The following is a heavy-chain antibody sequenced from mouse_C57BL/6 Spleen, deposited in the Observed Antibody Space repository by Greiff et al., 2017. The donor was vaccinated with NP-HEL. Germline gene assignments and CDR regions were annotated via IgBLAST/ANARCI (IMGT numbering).Heavy chain of an antibody. V-gene: IGHV1-55*01. CDR3: ARSRAYYSNTDY. CDR2: IYPGSGST. J-gene: IGHJ2*01. D-gene: IGHD2-5*01. Sequence: QVQLQQPGAELVKPGASVKMSCKASGYTFTSYWITWVKQRPGQGLEWIGDIYPGSGSTNYNEKFKSKATLTVDTSSSTAYMQLSSLTSEDSAVYYGARSRAYYSNTDYWGQGTTLTVSS. CDR1: GYTFTSYW.